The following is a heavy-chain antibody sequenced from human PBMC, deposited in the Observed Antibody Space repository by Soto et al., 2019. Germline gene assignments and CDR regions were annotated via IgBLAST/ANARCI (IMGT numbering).Heavy chain of an antibody. J-gene: IGHJ4*02. V-gene: IGHV5-51*01. CDR1: GYSFTGYW. Sequence: PRESLKISCKGSGYSFTGYWIGWVRQMPGKGLEWMGIIYPGDSDTRYSPSFQGQVTISADKSISTAYLQWSSLKASDTAVYYCTTGLSNGYYNFDYWGQGTPVTVSS. D-gene: IGHD3-22*01. CDR3: TTGLSNGYYNFDY. CDR2: IYPGDSDT.